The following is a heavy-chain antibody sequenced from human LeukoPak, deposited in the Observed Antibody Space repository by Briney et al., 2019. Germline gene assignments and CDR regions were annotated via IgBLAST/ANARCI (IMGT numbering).Heavy chain of an antibody. J-gene: IGHJ3*02. V-gene: IGHV1-2*02. Sequence: ASVKVSCKASGYTFIGHYIHWVRQAPGQGLEWMGWINPNSGGTNYAQKFQGRVTMTRDTSISTAYMELRRLRSDDTAIYYCAKDIALARTLNDGFDIWGQGTEVTVSS. D-gene: IGHD6-19*01. CDR1: GYTFIGHY. CDR3: AKDIALARTLNDGFDI. CDR2: INPNSGGT.